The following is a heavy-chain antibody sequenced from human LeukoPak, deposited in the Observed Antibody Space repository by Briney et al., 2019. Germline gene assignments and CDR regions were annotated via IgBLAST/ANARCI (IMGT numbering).Heavy chain of an antibody. CDR1: GGTFKNDV. CDR2: IIPIFGIP. V-gene: IGHV1-69*04. Sequence: ASVKVSCKASGGTFKNDVINWVRQAPGQGLEWMGRIIPIFGIPSYTQKFQGRLTITADKSTNTVHMELSSLTSDDTAVYFCARDLELEEPGRYGLDVWGQGTTVTVSS. D-gene: IGHD1-14*01. J-gene: IGHJ6*02. CDR3: ARDLELEEPGRYGLDV.